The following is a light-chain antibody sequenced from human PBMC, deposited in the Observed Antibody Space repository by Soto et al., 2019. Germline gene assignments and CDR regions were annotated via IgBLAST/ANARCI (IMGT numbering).Light chain of an antibody. V-gene: IGLV1-40*01. CDR2: RNS. CDR1: SSNIGAGFD. J-gene: IGLJ1*01. CDR3: QSYDSSLSGHV. Sequence: QSVLTQPPSVSGAPGQRVTISCTGSSSNIGAGFDVHWYQQLPGTAPKLLIFRNSNRPSGVPDRFSGSKSGTAASLAITGLRAEDEADYYCQSYDSSLSGHVFGTGTKVIVL.